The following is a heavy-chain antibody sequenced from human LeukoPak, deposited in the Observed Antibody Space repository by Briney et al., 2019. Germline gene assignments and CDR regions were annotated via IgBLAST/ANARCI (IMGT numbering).Heavy chain of an antibody. CDR3: ARDGFANLIPAANPTPNYYMDV. J-gene: IGHJ6*03. D-gene: IGHD2-2*01. Sequence: ASVKVSCKASGYTFTGYYMHWVRQAPGQGLEWMGWINPNSGGTNYAQRFQGRVTMTRDTSISTAYMELSRLRSDGTAVYYCARDGFANLIPAANPTPNYYMDVWGKGTTVTVSS. V-gene: IGHV1-2*02. CDR1: GYTFTGYY. CDR2: INPNSGGT.